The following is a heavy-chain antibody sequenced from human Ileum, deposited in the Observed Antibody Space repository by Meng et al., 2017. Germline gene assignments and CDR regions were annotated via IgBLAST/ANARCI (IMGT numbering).Heavy chain of an antibody. CDR3: ARSGPADD. Sequence: VRVVELGGGLVQAGGSLRISCAASGFSFSDYWMDWVRQAPGKGLEWVANIKGDGSERTYVDSVKGRFTISRDNTKNSLSLQMNSLRVEDTAVYYCARSGPADDWGQGTLVTVSS. V-gene: IGHV3-7*01. J-gene: IGHJ4*02. CDR1: GFSFSDYW. D-gene: IGHD1-26*01. CDR2: IKGDGSER.